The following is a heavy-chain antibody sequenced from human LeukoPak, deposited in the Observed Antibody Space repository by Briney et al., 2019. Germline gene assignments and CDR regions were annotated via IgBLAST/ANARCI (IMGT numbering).Heavy chain of an antibody. D-gene: IGHD6-13*01. CDR2: ISPRDSDT. CDR3: ARYSGPYSSSWVDY. J-gene: IGHJ4*02. CDR1: GYSFTNYW. V-gene: IGHV5-51*01. Sequence: GESLKISCKASGYSFTNYWIGWVRQMPGKGLEWLGFISPRDSDTRYSPSFQGQVTITADKSISTAYLQWSSLKASDTAMYYCARYSGPYSSSWVDYWGQGTLVTVSS.